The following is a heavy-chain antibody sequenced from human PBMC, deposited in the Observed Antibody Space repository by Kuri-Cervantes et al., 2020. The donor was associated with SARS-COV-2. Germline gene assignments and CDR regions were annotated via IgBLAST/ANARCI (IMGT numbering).Heavy chain of an antibody. Sequence: GSLRLSCAVYGGSFSGYYWSWIRQPPGKGLEWIGEINHSGSTNYNPSLKSRATISVDTSKNQVSLRLSSVTAADTALYFCARDNAVVAAVGNYSYYAMDVWGQGTTVTVSS. CDR2: INHSGST. D-gene: IGHD2-15*01. CDR3: ARDNAVVAAVGNYSYYAMDV. V-gene: IGHV4-34*01. CDR1: GGSFSGYY. J-gene: IGHJ6*02.